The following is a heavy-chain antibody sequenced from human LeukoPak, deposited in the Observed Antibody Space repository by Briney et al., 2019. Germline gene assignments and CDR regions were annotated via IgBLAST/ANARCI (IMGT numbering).Heavy chain of an antibody. CDR2: IIPILGIA. Sequence: SVKVSYKASGGTFSSYAISWVRQAPGQGLEWMGRIIPILGIANYAQKFQGRVTITADKSTSTAYMELSSLRSEDTAVYYCARAAYDSSGYKGMDVWGQGTTVTVSS. CDR1: GGTFSSYA. V-gene: IGHV1-69*04. CDR3: ARAAYDSSGYKGMDV. J-gene: IGHJ6*02. D-gene: IGHD3-22*01.